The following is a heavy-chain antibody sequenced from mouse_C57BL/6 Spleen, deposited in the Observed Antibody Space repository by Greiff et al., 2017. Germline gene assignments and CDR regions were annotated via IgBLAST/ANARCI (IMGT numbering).Heavy chain of an antibody. D-gene: IGHD1-1*01. J-gene: IGHJ2*01. CDR1: GYTFTSYW. Sequence: QVQLQQPGAELVRPGPSVKLSCKASGYTFTSYWMHWVKQRPGQGLEWIGVIDPSDSYTNYNQKFKGKATLTVDTSSSTAYMQLSSLTSEDSAVYYCASYYYGSSRGYFDYWGQGTTLTVAS. V-gene: IGHV1-59*01. CDR3: ASYYYGSSRGYFDY. CDR2: IDPSDSYT.